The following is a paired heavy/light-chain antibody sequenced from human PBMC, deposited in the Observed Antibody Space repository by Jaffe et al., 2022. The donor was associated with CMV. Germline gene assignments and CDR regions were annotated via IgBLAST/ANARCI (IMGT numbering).Light chain of an antibody. J-gene: IGKJ2*01. CDR1: QSLLHSNGYNY. Sequence: DIVMTQSPLSLPVTPGEPASISCRSSQSLLHSNGYNYLDWYLQKPGKSPQLLIYLGSNRASGVPDRFSGSGSGTDFTLKISRVEAEDVGVYYCMQALQTPAFGQGTKLEIK. CDR2: LGS. CDR3: MQALQTPA. V-gene: IGKV2-28*01.
Heavy chain of an antibody. J-gene: IGHJ6*02. CDR3: AKSSPYCSGGSCYPIYYYYGMDV. CDR1: GFTFSSYA. Sequence: EVQLLESGGGLVQPGGSLRLSCAASGFTFSSYAMSWVRQAPGKGLEWVSAISGSGGSTYYADSVKGRFTISRDNSKNTLYLQMNSLRAEDTAVYYCAKSSPYCSGGSCYPIYYYYGMDVWGQGTTVTVSS. CDR2: ISGSGGST. D-gene: IGHD2-15*01. V-gene: IGHV3-23*01.